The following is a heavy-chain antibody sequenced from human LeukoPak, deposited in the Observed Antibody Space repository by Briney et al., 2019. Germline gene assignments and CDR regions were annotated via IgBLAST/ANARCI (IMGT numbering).Heavy chain of an antibody. CDR3: ARDSMYAFDI. V-gene: IGHV3-48*01. D-gene: IGHD2-2*01. J-gene: IGHJ3*02. CDR1: NGSITNYY. CDR2: FSTSSGTI. Sequence: PSETLSLTCTVSNGSITNYYWTWIRQPPGKGLEWISYFSTSSGTISYADSVKGRFTISRDNAKNSLYLQMNSLRAEDTAVYYCARDSMYAFDIWGQGTMVTVSS.